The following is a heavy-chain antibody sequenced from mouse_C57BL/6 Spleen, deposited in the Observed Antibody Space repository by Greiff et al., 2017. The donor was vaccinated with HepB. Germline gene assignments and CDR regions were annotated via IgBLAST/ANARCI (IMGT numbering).Heavy chain of an antibody. CDR2: ISSGSSTI. D-gene: IGHD2-4*01. CDR1: GFTFSDYG. CDR3: ARPLYYDYEWFAY. Sequence: EVKVVESGGGLVKPGGSLKLSCAASGFTFSDYGMHWVRQAPEKGLEWVAYISSGSSTIYYADTVKGRFTISRDSAKNTLYLQMTSLGSEDTAVYYCARPLYYDYEWFAYWGQGTLVTVSA. V-gene: IGHV5-17*01. J-gene: IGHJ3*01.